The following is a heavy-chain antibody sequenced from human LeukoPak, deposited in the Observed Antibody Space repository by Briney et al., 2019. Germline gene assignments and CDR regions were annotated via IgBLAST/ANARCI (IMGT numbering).Heavy chain of an antibody. Sequence: GESLKISCKGSGYSFTSYWIGWVRQMRGKGLEWMGTIYPDDSDTRYGPSFQGQVTISADRSITTAYLQWSSLNASDTAMYYCARHLGLRTLDYWGQGTLVTVSS. V-gene: IGHV5-51*01. CDR3: ARHLGLRTLDY. D-gene: IGHD3/OR15-3a*01. CDR1: GYSFTSYW. CDR2: IYPDDSDT. J-gene: IGHJ4*02.